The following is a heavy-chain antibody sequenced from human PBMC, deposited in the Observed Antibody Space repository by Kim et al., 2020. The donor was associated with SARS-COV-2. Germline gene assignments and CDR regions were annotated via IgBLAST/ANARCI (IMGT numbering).Heavy chain of an antibody. Sequence: YNADSVKGRFTISSDNSKSTLYLQMNSLRARDTAVYDCAKERALSTNWFDPWGQGTLVTVSS. D-gene: IGHD2-2*01. CDR3: AKERALSTNWFDP. V-gene: IGHV3-30*02. J-gene: IGHJ5*02.